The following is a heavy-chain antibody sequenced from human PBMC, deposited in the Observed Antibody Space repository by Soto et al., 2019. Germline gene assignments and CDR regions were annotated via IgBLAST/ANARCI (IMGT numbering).Heavy chain of an antibody. CDR2: ISGSGGST. CDR1: GFTFSSYA. J-gene: IGHJ4*02. CDR3: AKAHLYCSGGSCYYPFDY. V-gene: IGHV3-23*01. Sequence: EVQLLESGGGLVQPGGSLRLSCAASGFTFSSYAMSWVRQAPGKGLEWVSAISGSGGSTYYADSVKGRFTISRGNSKHTLYLQMNSLRAEDTAVYYCAKAHLYCSGGSCYYPFDYWGQGTLVTVSS. D-gene: IGHD2-15*01.